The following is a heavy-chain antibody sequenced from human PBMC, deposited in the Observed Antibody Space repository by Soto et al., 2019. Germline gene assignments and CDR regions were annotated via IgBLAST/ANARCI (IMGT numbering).Heavy chain of an antibody. CDR2: IYSGGST. Sequence: PGGSLRLSCAVSGFTVSNNYMSWVRQAPGKGLEWVSVIYSGGSTPYADSVKGRFTISRDNAKNTLYLQMHSLRAEDTALYFCVRDRGYPDSFDVWGRGTMVT. CDR1: GFTVSNNY. V-gene: IGHV3-66*01. J-gene: IGHJ3*01. D-gene: IGHD1-1*01. CDR3: VRDRGYPDSFDV.